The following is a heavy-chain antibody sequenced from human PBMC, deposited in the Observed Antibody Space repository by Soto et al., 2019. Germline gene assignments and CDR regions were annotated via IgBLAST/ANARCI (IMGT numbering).Heavy chain of an antibody. D-gene: IGHD6-19*01. CDR3: ARVGIAVAGPWYFDY. J-gene: IGHJ4*02. V-gene: IGHV3-15*01. CDR1: GFSFYNTW. CDR2: VKSKTDGGAT. Sequence: GGSLRLSCTASGFSFYNTWMSWVRQAPGKGLEWVGRVKSKTDGGATDYNALVRGRFTISRDDSEKTLYLQMTNMDPVDTATYYCARVGIAVAGPWYFDYWGQGTLVTVSS.